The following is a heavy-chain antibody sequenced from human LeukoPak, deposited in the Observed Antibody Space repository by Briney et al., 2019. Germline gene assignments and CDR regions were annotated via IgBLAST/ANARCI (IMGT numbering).Heavy chain of an antibody. V-gene: IGHV3-33*01. D-gene: IGHD4-17*01. CDR2: IWYDGSNK. Sequence: GGSLRLSCAASGFTFSSYGMHWVRQAPGKGLEWVAVIWYDGSNKYYADSVKGRFTISRDNSKNTLYLQMNSLRAEDTAVYYCARENDYGDYGAFDIWGQGTMVTVSS. J-gene: IGHJ3*02. CDR1: GFTFSSYG. CDR3: ARENDYGDYGAFDI.